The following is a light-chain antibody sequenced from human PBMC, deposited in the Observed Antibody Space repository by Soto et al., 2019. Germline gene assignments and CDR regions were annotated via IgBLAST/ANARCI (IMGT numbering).Light chain of an antibody. CDR2: AAY. V-gene: IGKV1-39*01. CDR3: QQSFSTPPIT. J-gene: IGKJ5*01. CDR1: QSISSY. Sequence: DIQMPQSPSSLSASVGDRVTITCRASQSISSYLNWYQQRPGKAPKLLIYAAYSLQSGVPSRYSGSRSGTDFTLTISSLKPEDFATYYCQQSFSTPPITFGTGTRRDI.